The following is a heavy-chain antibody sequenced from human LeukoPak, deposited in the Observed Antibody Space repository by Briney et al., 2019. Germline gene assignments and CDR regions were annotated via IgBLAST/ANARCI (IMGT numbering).Heavy chain of an antibody. J-gene: IGHJ5*02. CDR1: GFTFSTSA. V-gene: IGHV1-58*01. CDR2: IVVGSGDT. CDR3: AAERYSGSCCWFDP. D-gene: IGHD6-13*01. Sequence: GASVKVSCKASGFTFSTSAVQWVRQARGQRLEWVGWIVVGSGDTRYAQNLQERVTITRDLSTGTTYLELSSLRSDDTAVYHCAAERYSGSCCWFDPWGQGTLVTVSS.